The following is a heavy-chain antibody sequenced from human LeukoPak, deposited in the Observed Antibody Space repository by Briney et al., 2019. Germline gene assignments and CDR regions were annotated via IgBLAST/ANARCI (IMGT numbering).Heavy chain of an antibody. Sequence: KPSETLSLTCTVSGGSISSYYWSWIRQPPGEGLEWIGYIYYSGSTNYNPSLKSRVTISVDTSKNQFSLKLSSVTAADTAVYYCARLGIAAAGTVDYWGQGTLVTVSS. CDR1: GGSISSYY. CDR3: ARLGIAAAGTVDY. CDR2: IYYSGST. J-gene: IGHJ4*02. D-gene: IGHD6-13*01. V-gene: IGHV4-59*08.